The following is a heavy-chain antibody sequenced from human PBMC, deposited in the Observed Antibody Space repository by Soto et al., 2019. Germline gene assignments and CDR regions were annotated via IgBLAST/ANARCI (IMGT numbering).Heavy chain of an antibody. J-gene: IGHJ4*02. Sequence: EVQLLESGGGVVQPGGSLRLSCAGSGFTFRSNGMNWVRQAPGKGLEWVSSISGSGDYTYYADSVKGRFTISRDNTKTTVYLQMNSLRAEDTAVYYCAREVIADYFDYWGQGTRVTVSS. CDR2: ISGSGDYT. D-gene: IGHD6-13*01. V-gene: IGHV3-23*01. CDR1: GFTFRSNG. CDR3: AREVIADYFDY.